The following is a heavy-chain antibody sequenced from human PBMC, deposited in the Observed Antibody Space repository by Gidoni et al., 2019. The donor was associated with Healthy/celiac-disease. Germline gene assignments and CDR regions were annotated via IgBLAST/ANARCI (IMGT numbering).Heavy chain of an antibody. Sequence: EVQLVESGGGLVKPGGSLRLSCAASVFPFSSYSMNWVRQAPGKGLEWVSSISSSSSYIYYADSVKGRFTISRDNAKNSLYLQMNSLRAEDTAVYYCARDVMTYYYDSSGPFDYWGQGTLVTVSS. CDR1: VFPFSSYS. D-gene: IGHD3-22*01. V-gene: IGHV3-21*01. CDR3: ARDVMTYYYDSSGPFDY. J-gene: IGHJ4*02. CDR2: ISSSSSYI.